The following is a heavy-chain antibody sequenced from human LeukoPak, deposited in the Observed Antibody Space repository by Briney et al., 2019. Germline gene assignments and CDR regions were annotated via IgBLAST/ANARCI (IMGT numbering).Heavy chain of an antibody. Sequence: PSETLSLTCTVSGYSISSGYYWGWIRQPPGKGLEWIGSIYHSGSTYYNPSLKSRVTISVDTSKNQFSLKLSSVTAADTAVYYCARRPESGIAAGGGYFDYWGQGTLVTVSS. CDR1: GYSISSGYY. CDR2: IYHSGST. J-gene: IGHJ4*02. CDR3: ARRPESGIAAGGGYFDY. V-gene: IGHV4-38-2*02. D-gene: IGHD6-13*01.